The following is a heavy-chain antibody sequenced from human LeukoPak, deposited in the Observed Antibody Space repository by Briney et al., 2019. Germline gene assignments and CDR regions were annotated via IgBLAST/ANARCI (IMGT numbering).Heavy chain of an antibody. CDR2: ITAYDGDT. V-gene: IGHV1-18*01. CDR1: GFSFPSYG. J-gene: IGHJ3*02. CDR3: ARDWQLPSGPDVFDI. Sequence: ASVKVSCKASGFSFPSYGISWVRQAPGQGLEWIGWITAYDGDTNYAEKFQGRVTMATDTSTSTASMQLWSLRSDDTAVYYCARDWQLPSGPDVFDIWGQGTVVTVSS. D-gene: IGHD1-1*01.